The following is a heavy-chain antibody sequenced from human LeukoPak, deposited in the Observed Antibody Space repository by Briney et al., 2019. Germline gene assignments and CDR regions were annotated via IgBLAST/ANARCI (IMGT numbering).Heavy chain of an antibody. CDR1: GGSFSGYY. V-gene: IGHV3-11*04. D-gene: IGHD4-17*01. CDR2: ISSSGSTI. Sequence: LSLTCAVYGGSFSGYYWSWIRQPPGKGLEWVSYISSSGSTIYYADSVKGRFTISRDNAKNSLYLQMNSLRAEDTAVYYCARSPTTATIYYYYMDVWGKGTTVTVSS. J-gene: IGHJ6*03. CDR3: ARSPTTATIYYYYMDV.